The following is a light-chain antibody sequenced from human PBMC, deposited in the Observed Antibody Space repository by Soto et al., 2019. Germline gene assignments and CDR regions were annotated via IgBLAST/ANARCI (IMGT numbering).Light chain of an antibody. CDR2: DVS. J-gene: IGLJ2*01. Sequence: QSALTQPASVSGSPGQSITISCTGTSSDVGGYDYVSWYQQHPGKAPKLMIYDVSNRPSGVSNRFSGSKSANTASLTISGLQAVDEADYYCSSYTSSSTLVLFGGGTKLTVL. CDR1: SSDVGGYDY. CDR3: SSYTSSSTLVL. V-gene: IGLV2-14*01.